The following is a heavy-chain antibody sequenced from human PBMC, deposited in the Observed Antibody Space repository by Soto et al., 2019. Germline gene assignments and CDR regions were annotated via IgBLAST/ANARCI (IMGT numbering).Heavy chain of an antibody. D-gene: IGHD3-16*01. CDR3: ARDLGVMYYYGMDV. Sequence: GGSLRLSCAASGFTFSSYSMNWVRQAPGKGLEWVSSISSSSSYIYYADSVKGRFTISRDNAKNSLYLQMNSLRAEDTAVYHCARDLGVMYYYGMDVWGQGTTVTVSS. CDR2: ISSSSSYI. V-gene: IGHV3-21*01. CDR1: GFTFSSYS. J-gene: IGHJ6*02.